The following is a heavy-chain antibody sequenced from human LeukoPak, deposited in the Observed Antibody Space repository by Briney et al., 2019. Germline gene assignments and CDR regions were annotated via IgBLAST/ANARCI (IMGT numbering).Heavy chain of an antibody. CDR3: AKDWYSSSSRYSDY. CDR1: GFTFSNYG. D-gene: IGHD6-13*01. Sequence: GGSLRLSCAASGFTFSNYGMHWVRQAPGKGLEWVAVISYDGSNKYYADSVKGRFTISRDNSKNTLYLQMNSLRAEDAAVYYCAKDWYSSSSRYSDYWGQGTLVTVSS. J-gene: IGHJ4*02. CDR2: ISYDGSNK. V-gene: IGHV3-30*18.